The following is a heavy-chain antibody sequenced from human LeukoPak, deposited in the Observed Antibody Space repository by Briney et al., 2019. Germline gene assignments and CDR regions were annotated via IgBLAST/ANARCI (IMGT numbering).Heavy chain of an antibody. V-gene: IGHV3-7*01. J-gene: IGHJ4*02. CDR3: ARVFIVRDRCIFDS. D-gene: IGHD2-21*01. CDR2: IKTDGREE. Sequence: TGGSLTLSCAPYRLTFSGFWMGWVRLAPGKGMEWVGNIKTDGREEYYVDSVKGRFTISRDNTKNSLYLQMNSLRAEDTAVYYCARVFIVRDRCIFDSWGQGTLVTVSS. CDR1: RLTFSGFW.